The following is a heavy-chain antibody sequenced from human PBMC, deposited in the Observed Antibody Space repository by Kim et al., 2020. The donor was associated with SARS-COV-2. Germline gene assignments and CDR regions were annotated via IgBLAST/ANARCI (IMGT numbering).Heavy chain of an antibody. CDR1: GYTFTSYY. Sequence: ASVKVSCKASGYTFTSYYMHWVRQAPGQGLEWMGIINPSGGSTSYAQKFQGRVTMTRDTSTSTVYMELSSLRSEDTAVYYCARVPLAIDSSGYHPFDYWGQGTLVTVSS. V-gene: IGHV1-46*01. D-gene: IGHD3-22*01. CDR2: INPSGGST. J-gene: IGHJ4*02. CDR3: ARVPLAIDSSGYHPFDY.